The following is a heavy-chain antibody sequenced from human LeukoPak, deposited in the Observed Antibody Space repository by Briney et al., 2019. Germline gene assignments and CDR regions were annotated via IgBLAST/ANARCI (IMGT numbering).Heavy chain of an antibody. CDR3: AKGHWYGIAAAAYFDY. J-gene: IGHJ4*02. CDR2: ISGSGGST. D-gene: IGHD6-13*01. CDR1: GFTFSSYA. V-gene: IGHV3-23*01. Sequence: GGSLRLSCAASGFTFSSYAMSWVRQAPGKGLEWVSAISGSGGSTYYADSVKGRFTISRDNSKNTLYLQMSSLRAEDTAVYYCAKGHWYGIAAAAYFDYWGQGTLVTVSS.